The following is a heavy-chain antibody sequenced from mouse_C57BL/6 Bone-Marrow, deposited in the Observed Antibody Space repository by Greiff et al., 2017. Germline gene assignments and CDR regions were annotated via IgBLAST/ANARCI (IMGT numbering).Heavy chain of an antibody. Sequence: QVQLQQSGAELARPGASVKMSCKASGYPFTSYTMHWVKQRPGQGLEWIGYINPSSGYTKYNQKFKDKATLTADKSSSTAYMQLSSLTSEDSAVYYCARLVIYYYGSSWGDFDYWGQGTTLTVSS. V-gene: IGHV1-4*01. CDR2: INPSSGYT. J-gene: IGHJ2*01. CDR3: ARLVIYYYGSSWGDFDY. CDR1: GYPFTSYT. D-gene: IGHD1-1*01.